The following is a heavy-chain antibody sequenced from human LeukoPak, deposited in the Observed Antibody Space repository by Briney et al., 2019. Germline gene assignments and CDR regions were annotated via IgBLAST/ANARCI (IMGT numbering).Heavy chain of an antibody. CDR2: ISAYNGNT. Sequence: EASVKVSCTASGYTFTSYGISWVRQAPGQGLEWMGWISAYNGNTNYAQKLQGRVTMTTDTSTSTAYMELRSLRPDDTAVYYCARVGYSLTYEDYWGQGTLVTVSS. D-gene: IGHD5-24*01. CDR3: ARVGYSLTYEDY. CDR1: GYTFTSYG. J-gene: IGHJ4*02. V-gene: IGHV1-18*01.